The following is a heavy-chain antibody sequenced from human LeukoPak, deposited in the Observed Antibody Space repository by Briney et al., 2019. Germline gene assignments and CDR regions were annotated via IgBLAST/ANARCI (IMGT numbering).Heavy chain of an antibody. D-gene: IGHD2-15*01. CDR1: GGSFSGYY. Sequence: SETLSLTCAVYGGSFSGYYWSWIRQPPGKGLEWIGEINHSGSTNYNPSLKSRVTISVDTSKNQFSLKLTSVTAADAAVYYCARGEVVVAAIAKSYYFDYWGRGTLVTVSS. CDR2: INHSGST. V-gene: IGHV4-34*01. J-gene: IGHJ4*02. CDR3: ARGEVVVAAIAKSYYFDY.